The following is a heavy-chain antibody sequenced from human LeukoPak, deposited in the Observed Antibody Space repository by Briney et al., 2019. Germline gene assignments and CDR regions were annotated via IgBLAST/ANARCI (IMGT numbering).Heavy chain of an antibody. J-gene: IGHJ4*02. CDR1: GYTFTTYA. CDR2: ISAYNGNT. D-gene: IGHD3-22*01. Sequence: ASVTVSCKALGYTFTTYAISWVRQAPGQGLEWMGWISAYNGNTNYAQKFQGRITMTTDTSTSTAYMELSSLASDDTAVYYCARIPADSSSYYYISYFDYWGQGTLVTVSS. V-gene: IGHV1-18*01. CDR3: ARIPADSSSYYYISYFDY.